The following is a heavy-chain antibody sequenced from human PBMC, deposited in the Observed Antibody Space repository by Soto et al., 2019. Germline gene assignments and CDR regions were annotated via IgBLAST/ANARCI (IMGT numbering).Heavy chain of an antibody. V-gene: IGHV3-48*02. Sequence: GGSLRLSCAASGFTFSSYSMNWVRQAPGKGLEWVSYISSSSSSTIYYADSVKGRFTISRDNAKNSLYLQMNSLRDEDTAVYYCARESRFLEWLSLNWLDLWGQGTLVTVSS. CDR3: ARESRFLEWLSLNWLDL. J-gene: IGHJ5*02. D-gene: IGHD3-3*01. CDR2: ISSSSSSTI. CDR1: GFTFSSYS.